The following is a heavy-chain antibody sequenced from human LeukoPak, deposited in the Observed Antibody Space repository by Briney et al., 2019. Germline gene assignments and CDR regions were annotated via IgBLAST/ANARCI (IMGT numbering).Heavy chain of an antibody. CDR1: GGSFSGYY. D-gene: IGHD2-2*01. CDR3: ARGLRYQLLHFDP. Sequence: SETLSLTCAVYGGSFSGYYWSWIRQPQGKGLEWTGEINHSGSTNYNPSLKSRVTISVDTSKNQFSLKLSSVTAADTAVYYCARGLRYQLLHFDPWGQGTLVTVSS. V-gene: IGHV4-34*01. J-gene: IGHJ5*02. CDR2: INHSGST.